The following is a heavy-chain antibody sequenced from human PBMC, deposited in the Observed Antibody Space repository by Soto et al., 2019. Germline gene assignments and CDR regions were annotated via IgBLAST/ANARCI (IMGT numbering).Heavy chain of an antibody. Sequence: ASVKVSCKASGYTFTSYGISWVRQAPGQGLEWMGWISAYNGNTNYAQKLQGRVTMTTDTSTSTAYMELRSLRSDDTAVYYCARDFGGDILLVPAAMPADYWGQGTLVTVSS. CDR3: ARDFGGDILLVPAAMPADY. D-gene: IGHD2-2*01. CDR1: GYTFTSYG. CDR2: ISAYNGNT. V-gene: IGHV1-18*01. J-gene: IGHJ4*02.